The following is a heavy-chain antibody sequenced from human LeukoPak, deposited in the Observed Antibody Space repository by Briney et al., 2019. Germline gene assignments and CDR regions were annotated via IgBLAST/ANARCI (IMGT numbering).Heavy chain of an antibody. J-gene: IGHJ6*03. CDR3: ARDYRICGSTSCYHYYYMDV. V-gene: IGHV1-46*01. CDR1: GYTFTSYY. CDR2: INPSGGST. D-gene: IGHD2-2*01. Sequence: ASVKVSCKASGYTFTSYYMHWVRQAPGQGLEWMGIINPSGGSTSYAQKFQGRVTMTRDTSTSTVYMELSSLRSEDTAVYYCARDYRICGSTSCYHYYYMDVWGKGTTVTVSS.